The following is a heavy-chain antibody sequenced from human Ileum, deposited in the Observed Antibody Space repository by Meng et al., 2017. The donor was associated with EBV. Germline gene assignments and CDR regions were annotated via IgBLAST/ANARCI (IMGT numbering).Heavy chain of an antibody. J-gene: IGHJ4*02. D-gene: IGHD2-15*01. CDR1: GGSISSYY. CDR2: IYYSGST. V-gene: IGHV4-59*08. CDR3: ARGGWSLDY. Sequence: QLQLQESGPGLVKPSKTLSRPSTVSGGSISSYYWSWIRQPPGKGLEWIGYIYYSGSTNYNPSLKSRVTISVDTSKNQFSLNLSSVTAADMAVYYCARGGWSLDYWGQGTLVTVSS.